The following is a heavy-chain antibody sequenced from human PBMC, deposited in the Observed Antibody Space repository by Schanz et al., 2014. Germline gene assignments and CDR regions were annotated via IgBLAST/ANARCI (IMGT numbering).Heavy chain of an antibody. D-gene: IGHD2-21*02. CDR2: ISPSSSYI. Sequence: EVQLVESGGGLVQPGRSLRLSCVASGFRFDDYAMHWVRQAPGKGLEWVSSISPSSSYIYYADSVKGRFTISRDNAKNSLYLQMNSLRAEDTAVYYCARDLNRCGGDCYSGWGQGNLVTVSS. CDR3: ARDLNRCGGDCYSG. J-gene: IGHJ4*02. CDR1: GFRFDDYA. V-gene: IGHV3-21*01.